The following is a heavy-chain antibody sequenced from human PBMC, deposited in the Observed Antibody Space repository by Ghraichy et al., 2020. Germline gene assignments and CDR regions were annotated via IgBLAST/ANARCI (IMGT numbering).Heavy chain of an antibody. V-gene: IGHV3-74*01. CDR3: ARDQGFMHL. J-gene: IGHJ5*02. Sequence: GGSLRLSCAASGFTFSNYWMHWVRQTPGKGLVWVSRINPDGSSTSSTSYADSVKGRFTISRDNAKNTLYLQMNSLRAEDTAVYYCARDQGFMHLWGQGTLVTVSS. CDR1: GFTFSNYW. CDR2: INPDGSST.